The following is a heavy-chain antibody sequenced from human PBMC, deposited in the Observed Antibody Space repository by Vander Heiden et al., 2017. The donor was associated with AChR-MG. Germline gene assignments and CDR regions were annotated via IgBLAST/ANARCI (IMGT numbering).Heavy chain of an antibody. CDR3: AKLAAGGGDCYFDY. V-gene: IGHV3-30*18. J-gene: IGHJ4*02. D-gene: IGHD2-21*02. CDR2: ISYDGSNK. Sequence: QVQLVESGGGVVQPGRSLRPSCAASAFPFSSDGMHWVRQAPGKGLEWVAVISYDGSNKYYADSVKGRFTISRDNSKNTLYLQMNSLRAEDTAVYYCAKLAAGGGDCYFDYWGQGTLVTVSS. CDR1: AFPFSSDG.